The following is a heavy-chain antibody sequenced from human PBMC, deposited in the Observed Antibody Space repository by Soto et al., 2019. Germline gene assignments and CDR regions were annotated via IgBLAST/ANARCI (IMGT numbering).Heavy chain of an antibody. Sequence: QVQLVESGGGVVQPGRSLRLSCVASGFTFSSCAMHWVRQVPGKGLEWLAVVTHDGTLYPYADSVKGRFSISRDNSRKTLYLQMHGLRPEDTAVYYCVNDRSDTWSFDYWGQGTLVTVSS. V-gene: IGHV3-30*18. CDR3: VNDRSDTWSFDY. D-gene: IGHD2-8*02. CDR1: GFTFSSCA. CDR2: VTHDGTLY. J-gene: IGHJ4*02.